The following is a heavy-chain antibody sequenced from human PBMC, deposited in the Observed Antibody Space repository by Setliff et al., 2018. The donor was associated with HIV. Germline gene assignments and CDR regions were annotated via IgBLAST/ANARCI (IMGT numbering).Heavy chain of an antibody. CDR2: INTSGGSA. CDR3: ARNQGYSSGWYAGDY. D-gene: IGHD6-19*01. V-gene: IGHV1-46*01. J-gene: IGHJ4*01. CDR1: GYTFTSYP. Sequence: ASVKVSCKASGYTFTSYPMHWVRQAPGQGLEWMGVINTSGGSAGYAEKFRGRVTMTRDTSTSTVYMDLRNLRSEDTAVYYRARNQGYSSGWYAGDYWGHGTLVTVSS.